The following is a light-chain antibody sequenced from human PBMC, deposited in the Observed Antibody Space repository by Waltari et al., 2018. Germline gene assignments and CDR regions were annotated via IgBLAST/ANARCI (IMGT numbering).Light chain of an antibody. CDR3: RSDTSLTNLFVV. J-gene: IGLJ2*01. V-gene: IGLV2-14*03. CDR1: TSDIGDYNY. CDR2: DVN. Sequence: QSALTQPSSVSGSPGQSITISCTGSTSDIGDYNYVSWYQQHPGKTPKLVIYDVNNRPAGSSNRGSGSKAGNTAALGIAGLQAEDEADYYGRSDTSLTNLFVVFGGGTKVTVL.